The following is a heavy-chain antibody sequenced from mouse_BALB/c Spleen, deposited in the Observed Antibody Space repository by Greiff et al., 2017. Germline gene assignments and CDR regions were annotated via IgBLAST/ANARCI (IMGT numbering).Heavy chain of an antibody. CDR2: ISYSGST. CDR3: ARPGDYYGSSWFAY. V-gene: IGHV3-2*02. D-gene: IGHD1-1*01. CDR1: GYSITSDYA. Sequence: EVKLQESGPGLVKPSQSLSLTCTVTGYSITSDYAWNWIRQFPGNKLEWMGYISYSGSTSYNPSLKSRISITRDTSKNQFFLQLNSVTTEDTATYYCARPGDYYGSSWFAYWGQGTLVTVSA. J-gene: IGHJ3*01.